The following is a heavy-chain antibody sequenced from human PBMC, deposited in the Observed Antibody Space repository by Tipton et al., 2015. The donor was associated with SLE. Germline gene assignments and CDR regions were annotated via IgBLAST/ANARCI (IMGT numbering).Heavy chain of an antibody. CDR2: INHSGGT. CDR1: GGSFSGYY. CDR3: ARDGDSGYGKFDY. D-gene: IGHD5-12*01. J-gene: IGHJ4*02. Sequence: TLSLTCAVYGGSFSGYYWSWIRQPPGKGLEWIGEINHSGGTNYNPSLKSRVTISVDTSRNQFSLKLSSVTAADTAVYYCARDGDSGYGKFDYWGQGTLVTVSS. V-gene: IGHV4-34*09.